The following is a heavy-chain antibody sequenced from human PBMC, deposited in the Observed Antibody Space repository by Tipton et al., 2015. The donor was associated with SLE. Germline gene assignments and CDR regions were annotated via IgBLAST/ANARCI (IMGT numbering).Heavy chain of an antibody. V-gene: IGHV4-34*01. CDR2: ISHSGST. CDR1: GGSFSGYY. Sequence: TLSLTCAVYGGSFSGYYWTWIRQPPGKGLEWIGEISHSGSTNYNPSLKSRVTISVDTSNNQFSLRLSSVTAADTAVYYCARPRIVYYFGMDVWGQGTTVTVSS. CDR3: ARPRIVYYFGMDV. D-gene: IGHD3-16*02. J-gene: IGHJ6*02.